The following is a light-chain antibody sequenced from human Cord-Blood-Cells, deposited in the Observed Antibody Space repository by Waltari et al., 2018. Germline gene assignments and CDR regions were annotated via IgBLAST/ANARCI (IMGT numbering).Light chain of an antibody. CDR2: DVS. CDR1: SSDVGGYNY. Sequence: QSALTQPRSVSGSPGQSVTISCTGTSSDVGGYNYVSWYQQHPGKAPKLMIYDVSKRPSGVPDRFSGSKSGNTASLTISGLQAEDEADYYCGSDAGSWVFGGGTKLTVL. J-gene: IGLJ3*02. V-gene: IGLV2-11*01. CDR3: GSDAGSWV.